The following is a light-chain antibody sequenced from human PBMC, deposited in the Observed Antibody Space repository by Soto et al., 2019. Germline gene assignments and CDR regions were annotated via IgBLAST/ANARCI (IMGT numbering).Light chain of an antibody. Sequence: DIVMTQSPDSLAVSLSERATISCKSSQSLLYSSNNKNYLVWYQQKVGQPPKLLIYWASTRESGVPDRFSGSGSGTDFTLTISSLQAEDVAVYYCQQNYSPPLTFGQGTKVEVK. CDR1: QSLLYSSNNKNY. CDR3: QQNYSPPLT. CDR2: WAS. J-gene: IGKJ1*01. V-gene: IGKV4-1*01.